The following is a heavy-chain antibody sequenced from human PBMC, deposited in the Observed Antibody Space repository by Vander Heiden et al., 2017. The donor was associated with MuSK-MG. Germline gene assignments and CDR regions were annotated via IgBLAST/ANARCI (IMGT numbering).Heavy chain of an antibody. J-gene: IGHJ4*02. Sequence: QVQLVQSGAEVKKPGASVKVSCKASGYTFTGYYMHWVRQAPGQGLEWMGWINPNSGDMSISTAYMELSSLTSDDTAVYYCACILWSEPTFDYWGQGTLVTVSS. D-gene: IGHD1-1*01. CDR3: ACILWSEPTFDY. CDR1: GYTFTGYY. V-gene: IGHV1-2*02. CDR2: INPNSG.